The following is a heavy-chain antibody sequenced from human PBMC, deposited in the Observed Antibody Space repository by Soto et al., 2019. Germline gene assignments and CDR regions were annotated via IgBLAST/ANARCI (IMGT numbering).Heavy chain of an antibody. V-gene: IGHV1-69*12. Sequence: QVQLMQSGAEVKKPGSSVKVSCKASGGTFSTSAISWVRQAPGEGLEWVGGIMPVFATPDYAQKCQGRVTITADESTTTDYLELTILTTDDTAVYYGSRDKDRQQLGGNYYYILDVWGQGTEITVSS. D-gene: IGHD3-3*02. CDR2: IMPVFATP. CDR1: GGTFSTSA. CDR3: SRDKDRQQLGGNYYYILDV. J-gene: IGHJ6*02.